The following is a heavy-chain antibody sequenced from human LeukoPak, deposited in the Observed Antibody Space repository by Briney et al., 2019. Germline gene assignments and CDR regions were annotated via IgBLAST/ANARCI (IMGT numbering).Heavy chain of an antibody. CDR2: IYHSGST. D-gene: IGHD6-13*01. J-gene: IGHJ4*02. CDR1: GVSISSNNW. CDR3: ARTPYRYSSKGDY. V-gene: IGHV4-4*02. Sequence: PSETLSLTCAVSGVSISSNNWWNWVRQPPGKGLEWIGEIYHSGSTNYNPSLKSRVTISVDKSKNQFSLKLSSVTAADTAVYYCARTPYRYSSKGDYWGQGTLVTVSS.